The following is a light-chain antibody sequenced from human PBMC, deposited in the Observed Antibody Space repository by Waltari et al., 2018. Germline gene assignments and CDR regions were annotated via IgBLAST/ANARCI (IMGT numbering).Light chain of an antibody. CDR1: RSDIGYYNF. CDR2: DVS. J-gene: IGLJ2*01. Sequence: QSGLTQPASVSGSPGQSITISCTGTRSDIGYYNFLPWYQQPPGKAPKPVIFDVSRWPSGVSHRFSGSKSGNTASLTISGLQAEDEAAYYCASYTSANTVLFGGGTKVTVL. V-gene: IGLV2-14*03. CDR3: ASYTSANTVL.